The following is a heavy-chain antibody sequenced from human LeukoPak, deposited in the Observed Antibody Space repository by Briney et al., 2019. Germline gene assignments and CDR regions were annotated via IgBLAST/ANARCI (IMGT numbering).Heavy chain of an antibody. D-gene: IGHD6-6*01. J-gene: IGHJ4*02. CDR2: IIPIFGTA. V-gene: IGHV1-69*05. Sequence: ASVKVSCKASGDTFSSYAISWVRQAPGQGLEWMGGIIPIFGTANYAQKFQGRVTITTDESTSTAYMELSSLRSEDTAVYYCASLAAREGFDDYWGQGTLVTVSS. CDR3: ASLAAREGFDDY. CDR1: GDTFSSYA.